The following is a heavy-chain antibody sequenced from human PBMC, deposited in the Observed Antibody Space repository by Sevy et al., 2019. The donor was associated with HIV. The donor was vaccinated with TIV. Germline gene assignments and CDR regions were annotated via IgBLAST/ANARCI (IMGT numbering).Heavy chain of an antibody. J-gene: IGHJ4*02. V-gene: IGHV3-30*02. CDR3: AKELAGPGRRYFDY. CDR2: VRYDGSDK. D-gene: IGHD6-13*01. Sequence: GGSLRLSCAASGFTFSNYGMHWVRQVPGKGLEWVTFVRYDGSDKYYAASVKGRFTISRDDSKNTLYLQMDSLRPEDTAIYYCAKELAGPGRRYFDYWGQGTLVTVSS. CDR1: GFTFSNYG.